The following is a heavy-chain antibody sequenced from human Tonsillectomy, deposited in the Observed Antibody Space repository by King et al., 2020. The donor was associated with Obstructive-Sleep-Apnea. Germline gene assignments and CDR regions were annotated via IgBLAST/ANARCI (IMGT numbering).Heavy chain of an antibody. CDR2: ISYDENNK. V-gene: IGHV3-30-3*01. CDR3: VGETSGGPAA. J-gene: IGHJ4*02. CDR1: GFTFSSYA. Sequence: QLVQSGGGVVQPGRSLRLSCAASGFTFSSYAMHWVRQAPGKGLECVAIISYDENNKYYADSVKGRFTISRDNSKNTLYLQMNSLRPEDTAVYYCVGETSGGPAAWGQGTLVTVPS. D-gene: IGHD2-15*01.